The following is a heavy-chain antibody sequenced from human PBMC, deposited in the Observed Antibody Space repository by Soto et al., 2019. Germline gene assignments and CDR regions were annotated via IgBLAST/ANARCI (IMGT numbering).Heavy chain of an antibody. CDR2: IYDGGTI. J-gene: IGHJ4*02. V-gene: IGHV3-53*01. D-gene: IGHD2-2*01. CDR1: GFAVNSDY. Sequence: PGGSLRLSCAASGFAVNSDYMSWVRQAPGKGLEWVSVIYDGGTIHYSDSVKGRFTISRDNSKNTVFLQMNSLRAEDTAVYYCVRTSSYWGQGTRVTVSS. CDR3: VRTSSY.